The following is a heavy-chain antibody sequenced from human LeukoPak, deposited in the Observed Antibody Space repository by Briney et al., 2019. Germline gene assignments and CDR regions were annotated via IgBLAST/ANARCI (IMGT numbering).Heavy chain of an antibody. D-gene: IGHD5-12*01. Sequence: GGSLRLSCAASGFTFSSYSMNWVRQAPGKGLEWVSSISSSSSYIYYADSVKGRFTISRDNAKNSLYLQMNSLRAEDTAVYYCARVRGYSGYDDAFDIWGQGTMVTVSS. CDR2: ISSSSSYI. V-gene: IGHV3-21*01. CDR3: ARVRGYSGYDDAFDI. CDR1: GFTFSSYS. J-gene: IGHJ3*02.